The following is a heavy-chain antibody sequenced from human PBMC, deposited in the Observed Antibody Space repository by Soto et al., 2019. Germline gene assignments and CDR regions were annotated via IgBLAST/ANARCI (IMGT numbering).Heavy chain of an antibody. D-gene: IGHD6-25*01. CDR3: AADGKAAAALRYYYYGMDV. CDR1: GFTFTSSA. CDR2: VVVGSGNT. J-gene: IGHJ6*02. V-gene: IGHV1-58*01. Sequence: SVKVSCKASGFTFTSSAVQWVRQARGQRLEWIGWVVVGSGNTNYAQKFQERVTITRDMSTSTAYMELSSLRSEDTAGYYCAADGKAAAALRYYYYGMDVWGQGPTVTASS.